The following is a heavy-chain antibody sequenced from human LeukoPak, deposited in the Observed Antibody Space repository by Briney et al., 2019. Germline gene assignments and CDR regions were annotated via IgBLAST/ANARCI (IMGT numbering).Heavy chain of an antibody. CDR1: GYSFTSYW. V-gene: IGHV5-51*01. Sequence: GESLKISCKGSGYSFTSYWIGWVRQMPGKGLEWMGIIYPGDSDTRYSPSFQGQVTISADKSISTAYLQWSSLKASDTAMYYCARHVSIVVPAAPFDYWGQGTLVTVSS. CDR2: IYPGDSDT. J-gene: IGHJ4*02. D-gene: IGHD2-2*01. CDR3: ARHVSIVVPAAPFDY.